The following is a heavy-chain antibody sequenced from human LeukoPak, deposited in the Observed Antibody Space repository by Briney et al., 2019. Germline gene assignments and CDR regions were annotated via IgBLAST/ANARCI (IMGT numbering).Heavy chain of an antibody. J-gene: IGHJ4*02. CDR1: GFTFDDYA. CDR3: AKGYCSSISCLVDY. CDR2: ISWNSGSI. V-gene: IGHV3-9*01. Sequence: PGRSLRLSCAASGFTFDDYAMHWVRQAPGKGLEWVSGISWNSGSIGYADSVKGRFTISRDNAKNSLYLQMNSLRAEDTALYYCAKGYCSSISCLVDYWGQGTLVTVSP. D-gene: IGHD2-2*01.